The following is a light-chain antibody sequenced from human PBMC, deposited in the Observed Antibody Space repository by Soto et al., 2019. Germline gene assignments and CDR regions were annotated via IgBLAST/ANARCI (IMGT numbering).Light chain of an antibody. CDR3: HQRQRWPRT. J-gene: IGKJ1*01. CDR1: QTVGVR. CDR2: EAS. V-gene: IGKV3-11*01. Sequence: EIVLTQSPATLSASAGERPTVSRRASQTVGVRLAWYQHKRGQAPRLVIYEASNRAAGVPGRCSGSGSGTDFTLTITRLEPEDFELYYCHQRQRWPRTFGQGTKVDIK.